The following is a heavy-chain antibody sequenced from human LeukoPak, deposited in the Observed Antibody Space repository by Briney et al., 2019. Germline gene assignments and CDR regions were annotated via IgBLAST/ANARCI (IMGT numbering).Heavy chain of an antibody. Sequence: GESLKISCKGSGYSFSTYWIGWVRQMPGKGLERMGVIYPHDSDTRYSPSFQGQVTISADKSINTAYLQWSSLRASDTAIYYCARHHRSGYYYFDYWGQGTLVTVSS. J-gene: IGHJ4*02. CDR3: ARHHRSGYYYFDY. V-gene: IGHV5-51*01. CDR1: GYSFSTYW. D-gene: IGHD3-10*01. CDR2: IYPHDSDT.